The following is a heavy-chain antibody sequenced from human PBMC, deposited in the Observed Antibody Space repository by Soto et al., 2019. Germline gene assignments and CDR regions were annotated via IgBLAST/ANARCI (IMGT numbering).Heavy chain of an antibody. Sequence: SENLSLTCAVYGGSFSGYYWSWIRQPPGKGLDWIGEINHSGSTNYNPSLKSRVTISVDTSKNQFSLKLSSVTAADTAVYYCARMRAVDTAKTPKLGYYYGMDVWGQGTTVT. D-gene: IGHD5-18*01. CDR3: ARMRAVDTAKTPKLGYYYGMDV. V-gene: IGHV4-34*01. CDR1: GGSFSGYY. J-gene: IGHJ6*02. CDR2: INHSGST.